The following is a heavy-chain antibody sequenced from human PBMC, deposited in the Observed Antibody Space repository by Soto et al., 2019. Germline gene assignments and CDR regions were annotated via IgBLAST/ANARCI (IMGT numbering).Heavy chain of an antibody. V-gene: IGHV2-5*02. D-gene: IGHD3-3*01. CDR2: IYWEDDK. J-gene: IGHJ6*02. CDR3: AISTILEDYYYYGMDV. Sequence: SGPTLVNPTQTLTLTCTFSGFSLSTSGVVVGWIRQPPGKALEWLALIYWEDDKRYSPSLKSRLTITKDTSKNQVVLTMTNMDPVDTATYYCAISTILEDYYYYGMDVWGQGTTVTVSS. CDR1: GFSLSTSGVV.